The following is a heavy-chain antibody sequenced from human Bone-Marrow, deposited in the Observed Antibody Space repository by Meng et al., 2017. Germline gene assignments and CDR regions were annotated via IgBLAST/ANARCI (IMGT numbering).Heavy chain of an antibody. CDR3: ARTYCGGDSYFDWFDP. D-gene: IGHD2-21*02. CDR2: INAGNGNT. CDR1: GYTFTSYA. J-gene: IGHJ5*02. Sequence: ASVKVSCKASGYTFTSYAMHWVRQAPGQRLEWMGWINAGNGNTKYSQKFQGRVTITRDTSASTAYMELSSLRSEDTAVYYCARTYCGGDSYFDWFDPWGQGTLVTVS. V-gene: IGHV1-3*01.